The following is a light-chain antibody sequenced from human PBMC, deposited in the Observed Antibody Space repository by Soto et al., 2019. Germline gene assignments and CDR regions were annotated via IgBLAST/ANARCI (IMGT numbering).Light chain of an antibody. CDR3: QVWDSSTASYV. CDR1: NIGSKH. V-gene: IGLV3-9*01. CDR2: SDR. Sequence: SYELTQPLSVSVALGQTSRITCGGNNIGSKHVHWYQQRPGQAPVLVIYSDRNRPSGIPERFSGSNSGNTATLTISRAQAGDEADYYCQVWDSSTASYVFGTGTKLTVL. J-gene: IGLJ1*01.